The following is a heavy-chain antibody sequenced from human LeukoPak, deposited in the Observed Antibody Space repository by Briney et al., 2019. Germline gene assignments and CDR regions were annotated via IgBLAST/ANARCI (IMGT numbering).Heavy chain of an antibody. J-gene: IGHJ4*02. V-gene: IGHV3-30*19. CDR2: ISYDGSNK. CDR3: ARDPFKDGYNYWFDY. D-gene: IGHD5-24*01. Sequence: GGSLRLSCAASGFTFSSYGMHWVRQAPGKGLEWVAVISYDGSNKYYADSVKGRFTISRDNSKNTLYLQMNSLRAEDTAVYYCARDPFKDGYNYWFDYWGQGTLVTVSS. CDR1: GFTFSSYG.